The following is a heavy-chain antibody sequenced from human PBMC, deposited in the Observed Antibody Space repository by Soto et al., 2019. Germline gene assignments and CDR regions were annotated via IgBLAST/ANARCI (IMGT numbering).Heavy chain of an antibody. CDR1: GYTFTSYA. D-gene: IGHD3-16*01. J-gene: IGHJ6*02. Sequence: QVPLVQSGAEVKKPGASVKVSCKASGYTFTSYAMHWVRQAPGQRLEWMGWINAGNGNTKYSQKFQGRVTITRDTSASTAYMELSSLRSEDTAVYYCARTSVVGEYYYYYGMDVWGQGTTVTVSS. CDR3: ARTSVVGEYYYYYGMDV. CDR2: INAGNGNT. V-gene: IGHV1-3*01.